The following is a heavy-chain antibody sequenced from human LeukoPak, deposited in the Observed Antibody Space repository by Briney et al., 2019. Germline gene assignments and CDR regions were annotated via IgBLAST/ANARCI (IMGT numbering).Heavy chain of an antibody. Sequence: GGSLRLSCAASGFTFSSYAMHWVRQAPGKGLEWVAVISYDGSNKYYADSVKGRFTISRDNSKNTLYLQMNSLRAEDTAVYYCARDARITMIVVASHAMDVWGKGTTVTVSS. CDR3: ARDARITMIVVASHAMDV. J-gene: IGHJ6*03. D-gene: IGHD3-22*01. CDR1: GFTFSSYA. CDR2: ISYDGSNK. V-gene: IGHV3-30*04.